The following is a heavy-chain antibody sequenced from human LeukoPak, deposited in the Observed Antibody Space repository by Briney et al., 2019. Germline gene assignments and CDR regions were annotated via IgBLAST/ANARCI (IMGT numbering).Heavy chain of an antibody. CDR1: GFTFSSYS. D-gene: IGHD6-13*01. CDR2: ISSSSSTI. CDR3: ARDPARGYSSSWYVTIRYYYYYYMDV. V-gene: IGHV3-48*02. J-gene: IGHJ6*03. Sequence: PGGSLRLSCAASGFTFSSYSMNWVRQAPGKGLEWVSYISSSSSTIYYADSVKGRFTISRDNAKNSLYLQMNSLRDEDTAVYYCARDPARGYSSSWYVTIRYYYYYYMDVWGKGTTVTVSS.